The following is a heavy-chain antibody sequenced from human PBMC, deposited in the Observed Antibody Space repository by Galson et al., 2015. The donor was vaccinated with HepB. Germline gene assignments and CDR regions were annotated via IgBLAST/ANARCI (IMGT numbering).Heavy chain of an antibody. CDR2: IYHSGDI. J-gene: IGHJ4*02. Sequence: LSLTCSVSGASMPGSYWSWLRQPPGKGLEWLGYIYHSGDINYNPSLKSRATISLDTSKNQFSLQLRSVTAADTAIYYCTRGAGRGQSTPDYWGQGTLVTVSP. D-gene: IGHD3-10*01. CDR1: GASMPGSY. V-gene: IGHV4-59*01. CDR3: TRGAGRGQSTPDY.